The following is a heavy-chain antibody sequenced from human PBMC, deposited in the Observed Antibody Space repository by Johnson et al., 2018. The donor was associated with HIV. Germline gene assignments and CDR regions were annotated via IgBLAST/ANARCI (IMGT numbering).Heavy chain of an antibody. CDR1: GFTFDDYG. Sequence: VQLVESGGGVVRPGGSLRLSCAASGFTFDDYGMSWVRQAPGKGLEWVSGINWNGGRADYADSVKGRFTISRDNAKNSLYLEMSSLRAEDTALYYCAREEEYRYAFDIWGQGTMVIVSS. V-gene: IGHV3-20*04. J-gene: IGHJ3*02. D-gene: IGHD2/OR15-2a*01. CDR2: INWNGGRA. CDR3: AREEEYRYAFDI.